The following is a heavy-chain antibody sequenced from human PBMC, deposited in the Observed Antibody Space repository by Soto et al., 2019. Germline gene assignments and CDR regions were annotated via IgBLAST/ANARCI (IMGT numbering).Heavy chain of an antibody. CDR1: GFTFSSYA. D-gene: IGHD6-19*01. CDR3: AKEAGSSGWYEGYYYYYYMDV. V-gene: IGHV3-23*01. CDR2: ISGSGGST. Sequence: EVQLLESGGGLVQPGGSLRLSCAASGFTFSSYAMSWVRQAPGKGLEWVSAISGSGGSTYYADSVKGRFTISRDNSKNTLYLQMNSLRAEDTAVYYCAKEAGSSGWYEGYYYYYYMDVWGKGTTVTVSS. J-gene: IGHJ6*03.